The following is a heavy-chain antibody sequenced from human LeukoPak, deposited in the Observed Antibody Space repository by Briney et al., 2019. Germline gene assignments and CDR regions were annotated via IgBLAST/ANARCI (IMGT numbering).Heavy chain of an antibody. CDR2: ISGRSNYI. V-gene: IGHV3-21*01. Sequence: GGSLRLSCAASGFTFSSYSMNWVRQAPGKGLEWVSSISGRSNYIYYADSVKGRFTISRDNAKNSLYLQVNSLRAEDTAVYYCARDLGKSGYDFGFVVWGQGTLVTVSS. D-gene: IGHD5-12*01. CDR3: ARDLGKSGYDFGFVV. J-gene: IGHJ4*02. CDR1: GFTFSSYS.